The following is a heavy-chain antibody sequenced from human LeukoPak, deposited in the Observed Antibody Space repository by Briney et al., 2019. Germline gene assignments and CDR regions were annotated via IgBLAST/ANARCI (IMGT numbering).Heavy chain of an antibody. CDR1: GYSISSGYY. CDR3: ARRRRDSGGEDY. D-gene: IGHD2-21*01. J-gene: IGHJ4*02. CDR2: IYHSGST. V-gene: IGHV4-38-2*02. Sequence: SETLSLTCTVSGYSISSGYYWGWIRQPPGKGLEWIGSIYHSGSTYYNPSLKSRVTISVDTSKNQFSLKLISVTAADTAVYYCARRRRDSGGEDYWGQGTLVTVSS.